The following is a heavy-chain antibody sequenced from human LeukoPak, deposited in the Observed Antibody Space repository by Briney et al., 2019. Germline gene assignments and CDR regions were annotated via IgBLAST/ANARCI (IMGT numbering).Heavy chain of an antibody. D-gene: IGHD6-19*01. V-gene: IGHV4-59*01. CDR2: IYYSGST. J-gene: IGHJ6*03. Sequence: SETLSLTCTVSGGSISSYYWSWIRQPPGKGLEWIGYIYYSGSTNYNPSLKSRVTISVDTSKNQFSLKLSSVTAADTAVYYCARGAGTGFAYYYYYMDVWGKGTTVTISS. CDR1: GGSISSYY. CDR3: ARGAGTGFAYYYYYMDV.